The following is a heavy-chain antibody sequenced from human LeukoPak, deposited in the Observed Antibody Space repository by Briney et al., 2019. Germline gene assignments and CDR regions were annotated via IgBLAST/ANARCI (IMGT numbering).Heavy chain of an antibody. CDR2: IYYSGST. J-gene: IGHJ4*02. D-gene: IGHD7-27*01. CDR1: DGSISGYF. CDR3: ARGWGYFDY. V-gene: IGHV4-59*01. Sequence: SETLSLTCSVSDGSISGYFWSWIRQPPGKGLEWIGYIYYSGSTDYYPSLGSRVTISVDTSGNQFSLKLSSVTAADTAVYYCARGWGYFDYWGQGTLVTVSS.